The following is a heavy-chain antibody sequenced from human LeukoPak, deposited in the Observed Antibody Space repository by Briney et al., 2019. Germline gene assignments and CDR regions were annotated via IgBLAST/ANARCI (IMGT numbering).Heavy chain of an antibody. V-gene: IGHV1-69*01. CDR3: ARLEVTGDYEDSYYYYGMDV. J-gene: IGHJ6*02. Sequence: SVKVSCKASGGTFSSYAISWVRQAPGQGLEWMGGIIPIFGTANYAQKFQGRVTITADESTSTAYMELSSLRSEDTAVCYCARLEVTGDYEDSYYYYGMDVWGQGTTVTVSS. CDR1: GGTFSSYA. CDR2: IIPIFGTA. D-gene: IGHD4-17*01.